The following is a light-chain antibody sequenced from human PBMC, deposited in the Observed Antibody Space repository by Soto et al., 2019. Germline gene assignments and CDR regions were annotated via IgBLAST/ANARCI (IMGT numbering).Light chain of an antibody. J-gene: IGKJ1*01. V-gene: IGKV1-39*01. CDR1: QSISNH. Sequence: DIQMTQSPSSLSASVEDRVIITCRASQSISNHLNWYQQKPGKAPKLLIFAASSLQSVVPSRFSGSRSGPDFTLTISSLQPEDFATYYCQQSYSSPPTFGQGTKVEIK. CDR2: AAS. CDR3: QQSYSSPPT.